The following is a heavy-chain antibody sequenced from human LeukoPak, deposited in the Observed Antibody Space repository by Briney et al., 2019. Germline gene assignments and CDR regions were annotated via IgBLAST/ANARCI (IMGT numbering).Heavy chain of an antibody. D-gene: IGHD6-13*01. J-gene: IGHJ3*02. V-gene: IGHV4-39*01. CDR1: GGSISSSSYY. Sequence: SETLSLTCTVSGGSISSSSYYWGWIRQPPGKGLEWIGSIYYSGSTYYNPSLKSRVTISVDTSKNQFSLKLSSVTAADTAAYYCARGDSSSWPDAFDIWGQGTMVTVSS. CDR2: IYYSGST. CDR3: ARGDSSSWPDAFDI.